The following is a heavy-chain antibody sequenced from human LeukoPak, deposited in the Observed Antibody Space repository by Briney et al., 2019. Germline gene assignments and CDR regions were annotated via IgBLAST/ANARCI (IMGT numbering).Heavy chain of an antibody. CDR2: INPNSGGT. V-gene: IGHV1-2*02. CDR1: GYTFTGYY. D-gene: IGHD4-23*01. J-gene: IGHJ4*02. Sequence: ASVKVSCKASGYTFTGYYMHWVRQAPGQGLEWMGWINPNSGGTNYAQKFQGRVTMTRDTSISTAYMELSRVRPGDTAVYYCAREEGDYGGNLGYYWGQGTLVTVSS. CDR3: AREEGDYGGNLGYY.